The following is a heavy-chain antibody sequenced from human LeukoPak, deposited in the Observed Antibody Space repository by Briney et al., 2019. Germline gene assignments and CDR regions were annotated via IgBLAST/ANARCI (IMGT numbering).Heavy chain of an antibody. Sequence: PSETLSLTCAVSGGSISSSNWWSWVRQPPGKGLEWIGEIYHSGSTNYNSSLKSRVTISVDKSKNQFSLKLSSVTAADTAVYYCARGQYCTNGVCFDYWGQGTLVTVSS. CDR1: GGSISSSNW. CDR2: IYHSGST. D-gene: IGHD2-8*01. J-gene: IGHJ4*02. CDR3: ARGQYCTNGVCFDY. V-gene: IGHV4-4*02.